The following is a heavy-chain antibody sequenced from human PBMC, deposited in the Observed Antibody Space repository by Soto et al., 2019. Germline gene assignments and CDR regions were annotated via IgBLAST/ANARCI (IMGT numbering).Heavy chain of an antibody. CDR3: ARNPHEFWISYCIDP. Sequence: ASVKVSCKTSGYTFNTYGINWVRQAPGQGLELMGWISPYDGKTTYAEKFQGRVTLTTDTSTSTAYMELRSLRSDDTAIYYCARNPHEFWISYCIDPWGQGTPVTVSS. J-gene: IGHJ5*02. CDR1: GYTFNTYG. D-gene: IGHD3-3*01. V-gene: IGHV1-18*04. CDR2: ISPYDGKT.